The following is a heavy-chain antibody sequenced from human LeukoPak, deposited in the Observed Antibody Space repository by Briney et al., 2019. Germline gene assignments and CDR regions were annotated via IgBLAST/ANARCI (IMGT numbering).Heavy chain of an antibody. CDR3: ARFCDCSSTSCYPNWFDP. CDR2: INRNGSST. V-gene: IGHV3-20*04. CDR1: GFTFDDYG. D-gene: IGHD2-2*01. Sequence: PGGSLRLSCAASGFTFDDYGMSWVRQAPGKGLEWVPGINRNGSSTGYADSVKGRFTISRDNAKNSLYLQMNSLRAEDTAFYYCARFCDCSSTSCYPNWFDPWGQGTLVTLSS. J-gene: IGHJ5*02.